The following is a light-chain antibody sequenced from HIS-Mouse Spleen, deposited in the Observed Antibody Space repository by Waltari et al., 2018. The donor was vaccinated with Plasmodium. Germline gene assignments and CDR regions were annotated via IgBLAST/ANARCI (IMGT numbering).Light chain of an antibody. CDR2: EDS. CDR3: YSTDSSGNQRV. J-gene: IGLJ3*02. CDR1: ALPTKY. V-gene: IGLV3-10*01. Sequence: SYELTQPPSVSVSPGQTARITCSGDALPTKYAYWYRQKSGQTPVLVISEDSKRPSGIPGRYSVSSAGTMATLTISGAQVEDEADYYCYSTDSSGNQRVFGVGTKLTVL.